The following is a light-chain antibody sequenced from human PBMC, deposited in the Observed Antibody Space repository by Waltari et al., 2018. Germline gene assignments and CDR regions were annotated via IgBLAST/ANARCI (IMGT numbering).Light chain of an antibody. CDR3: QHYLRLPVT. Sequence: EIALTQSPGTLSLSVGERATVSCRASESVSRALAWYQQKPGQAPRILISGASTRATGIPDRFSGSGSGTDFSLTISRLEPDDVAVYYCQHYLRLPVTFGQGTTVEI. CDR2: GAS. CDR1: ESVSRA. J-gene: IGKJ1*01. V-gene: IGKV3-20*01.